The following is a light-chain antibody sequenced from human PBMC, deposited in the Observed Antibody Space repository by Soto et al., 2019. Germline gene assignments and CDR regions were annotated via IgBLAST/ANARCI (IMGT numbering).Light chain of an antibody. CDR2: GAS. CDR1: QSVSSSY. J-gene: IGKJ1*01. V-gene: IGKV3D-20*02. Sequence: EIVLTQSPGTLSLSPGERATLSCRASQSVSSSYLAWYQQKPGQAPRLLIYGASSRATGIPDRFSGSGSGTDFTLTISSLEPEDFAVYYCHQRGNGPPWTFGQGTKVDIK. CDR3: HQRGNGPPWT.